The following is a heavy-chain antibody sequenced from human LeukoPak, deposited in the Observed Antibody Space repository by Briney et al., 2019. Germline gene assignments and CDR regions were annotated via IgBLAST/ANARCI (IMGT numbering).Heavy chain of an antibody. Sequence: PSETLSLTCTVSGGSISSYYWSWIRQPPGKGLEWIGYIYYSGSTNYNPSLKSRVTISVDTSKNQFSLKLSSVTAADTAVYYCARPHRSGSRRRWFDPWGQGTLATVSS. CDR2: IYYSGST. D-gene: IGHD1-26*01. V-gene: IGHV4-59*12. CDR1: GGSISSYY. J-gene: IGHJ5*02. CDR3: ARPHRSGSRRRWFDP.